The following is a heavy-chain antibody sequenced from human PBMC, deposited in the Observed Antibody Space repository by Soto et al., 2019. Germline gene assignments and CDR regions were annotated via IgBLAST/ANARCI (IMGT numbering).Heavy chain of an antibody. V-gene: IGHV4-59*07. CDR1: GGSITPYY. D-gene: IGHD4-17*01. CDR3: ARQQYTVATAFDV. CDR2: VSYNGNT. Sequence: QVQLKESGPGLVKPADTLSLKCTVSGGSITPYYWSWIRQTPGGGLEWIGYVSYNGNTNYNPSLKSRVSISADTSKNEFSLKLTSLTAADAAIYFCARQQYTVATAFDVWGQGTMVAVSS. J-gene: IGHJ3*01.